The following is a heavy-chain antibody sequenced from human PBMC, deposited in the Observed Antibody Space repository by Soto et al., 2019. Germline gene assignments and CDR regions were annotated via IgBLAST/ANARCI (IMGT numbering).Heavy chain of an antibody. CDR1: GYTFTRSG. J-gene: IGHJ4*02. CDR2: ISTYNGDT. V-gene: IGHV1-18*01. CDR3: ARDYDSSGYYGFDH. Sequence: ASVKVSCKGSGYTFTRSGISWVRQAPGQGLEWMGWISTYNGDTNYAQKFQGRVTITADKSTSTAYMELSSLRSEDTAVYYCARDYDSSGYYGFDHWGQGTLVTVSS. D-gene: IGHD3-22*01.